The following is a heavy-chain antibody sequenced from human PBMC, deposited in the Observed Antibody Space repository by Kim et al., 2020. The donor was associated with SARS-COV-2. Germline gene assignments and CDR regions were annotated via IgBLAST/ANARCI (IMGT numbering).Heavy chain of an antibody. CDR1: GGTFSSYA. J-gene: IGHJ6*02. Sequence: SVKVSCKASGGTFSSYAISWVRQAPGQGLEWMGGIIPIFGTANYAQKFQGRVTITADESTSTAYMELSSLRSEDTAVYYCARGEITMKVVVMGGYYYGMDVWGQGTTVTVSS. CDR3: ARGEITMKVVVMGGYYYGMDV. D-gene: IGHD3-22*01. V-gene: IGHV1-69*13. CDR2: IIPIFGTA.